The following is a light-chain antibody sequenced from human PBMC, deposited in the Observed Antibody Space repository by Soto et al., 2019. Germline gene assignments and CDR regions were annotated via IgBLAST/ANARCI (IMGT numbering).Light chain of an antibody. CDR2: EVS. CDR1: SSDVGANNDY. CDR3: SSYAGSYNFV. J-gene: IGLJ1*01. V-gene: IGLV2-8*01. Sequence: QSVLTQPPSASGTPGRSDTISCTGNSSDVGANNDYVSWYQQHPGKAPKLMIYEVSKRPPGVPDRFSGSKSGNTASLTVSGLQADDEADYYGSSYAGSYNFVFGTGTKATVL.